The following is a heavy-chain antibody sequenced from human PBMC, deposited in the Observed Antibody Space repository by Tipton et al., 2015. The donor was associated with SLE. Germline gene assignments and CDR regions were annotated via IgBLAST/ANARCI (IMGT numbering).Heavy chain of an antibody. Sequence: TLSLTCTVSGGSISSGDYYWSWIRPPPGKGLEWIGYIYYSGSTYYNPSLKSRVTISVDTSKNQFSLKLSSVTAADTAVYYCARDSSRYYDSSGFDYWGQGTLVTVSS. V-gene: IGHV4-30-4*01. CDR2: IYYSGST. D-gene: IGHD3-22*01. CDR3: ARDSSRYYDSSGFDY. CDR1: GGSISSGDYY. J-gene: IGHJ4*02.